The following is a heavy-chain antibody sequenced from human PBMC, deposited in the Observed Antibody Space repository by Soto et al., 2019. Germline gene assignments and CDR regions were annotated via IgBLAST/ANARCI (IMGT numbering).Heavy chain of an antibody. CDR2: INPSGGST. D-gene: IGHD1-26*01. V-gene: IGHV1-46*01. J-gene: IGHJ6*02. CDR3: ACPAGRWLGYYYYGMDV. Sequence: QVQLVQSGAEVKKPGASVKVSCKASGYTFTSYYMHWVRQAPGQGLEWMGIINPSGGSTSYAQKFQGRVTMTRDTSTSTVYMELSSLRSEDTAVYYCACPAGRWLGYYYYGMDVWGQGTTVTVSS. CDR1: GYTFTSYY.